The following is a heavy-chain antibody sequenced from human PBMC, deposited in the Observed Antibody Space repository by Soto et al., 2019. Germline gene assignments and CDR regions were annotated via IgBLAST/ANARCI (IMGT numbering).Heavy chain of an antibody. CDR2: IYYSGST. V-gene: IGHV4-31*03. D-gene: IGHD2-15*01. J-gene: IGHJ4*02. CDR3: ARDRGAGGVVAATFV. CDR1: GGSISSGGYY. Sequence: QVQLQESGPGLVKPSQTLSLTCTVSGGSISSGGYYWSWIRQHPGKGLEWIGYIYYSGSTYYNPSLKSRVTISVDTSKNQFSLKLRSVTAADTAVYYCARDRGAGGVVAATFVWGQGTLVTVSS.